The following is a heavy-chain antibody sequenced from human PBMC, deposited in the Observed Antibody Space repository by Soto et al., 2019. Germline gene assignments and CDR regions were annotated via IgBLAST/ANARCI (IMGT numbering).Heavy chain of an antibody. V-gene: IGHV4-34*01. CDR1: GETFSGYC. CDR2: INRRGST. D-gene: IGHD2-8*02. Sequence: QVQLQQWGAGLLKPSETLSLTCAVAGETFSGYCWTWIRQLPGTGLEWFGEINRRGSTNYNPSLKSRVTISVDTSKNQLSLKLTSVTAADTAVYYFARDKITGLFDSWGQGTLVTVSS. CDR3: ARDKITGLFDS. J-gene: IGHJ5*01.